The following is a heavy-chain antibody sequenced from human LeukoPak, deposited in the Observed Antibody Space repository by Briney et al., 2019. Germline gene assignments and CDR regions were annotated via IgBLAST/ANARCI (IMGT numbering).Heavy chain of an antibody. CDR2: IYYSGST. J-gene: IGHJ3*02. CDR1: GGSISSRCYY. Sequence: SETLSLTCTFSGGSISSRCYYWGWIRQPPGKGLEWIGSIYYSGSTYYNPSLKSRVTISVDTSKNQFSLKLSSVTAADTAVYYCAREEIVDAFDIWGQGTMVTVSS. CDR3: AREEIVDAFDI. D-gene: IGHD2-15*01. V-gene: IGHV4-39*07.